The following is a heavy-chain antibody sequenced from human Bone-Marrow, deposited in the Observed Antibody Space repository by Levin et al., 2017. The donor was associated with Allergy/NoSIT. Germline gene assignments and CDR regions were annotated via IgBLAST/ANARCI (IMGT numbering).Heavy chain of an antibody. D-gene: IGHD3-22*01. CDR3: AHSFYYYDSTAYYYGSFYFDY. V-gene: IGHV2-5*02. CDR2: VFWDDDK. J-gene: IGHJ4*03. Sequence: QTLSLPCTFSGFSLRAAGVGVGWVRQPPGKALEWLALVFWDDDKRYNASLETRLTITKDPSRNQVVLTMTSMDPVDTATYYCAHSFYYYDSTAYYYGSFYFDYWGQGTLVTVSS. CDR1: GFSLRAAGVG.